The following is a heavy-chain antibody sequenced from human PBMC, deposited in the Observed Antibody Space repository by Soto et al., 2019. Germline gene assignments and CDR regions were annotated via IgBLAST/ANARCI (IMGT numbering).Heavy chain of an antibody. CDR3: ARVFVRGETTIFGVVTTPYFDY. D-gene: IGHD3-3*01. CDR1: GGSISSYY. J-gene: IGHJ4*02. CDR2: IYYSGST. Sequence: PSETLSLTCTVSGGSISSYYWSWIRQPPGKGLEWIGYIYYSGSTNYNPSLKSRVTISVDTSKNQFSLKLSSVTAADTAVYYCARVFVRGETTIFGVVTTPYFDYWGEGTLVTVSS. V-gene: IGHV4-59*01.